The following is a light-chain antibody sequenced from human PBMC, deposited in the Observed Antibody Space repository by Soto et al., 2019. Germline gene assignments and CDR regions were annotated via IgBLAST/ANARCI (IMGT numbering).Light chain of an antibody. CDR3: AAWDDSLNGYYV. CDR2: YDD. Sequence: QSVLTQPPSVSEAPRQRVTISCSGSSSNIGNNAVNWYQQLPGKAPKLLIYYDDLLPSGVSDRFSGSKSGTSASLAISGLQSEDEADYYFAAWDDSLNGYYVFGTATKLTVL. CDR1: SSNIGNNA. J-gene: IGLJ1*01. V-gene: IGLV1-36*01.